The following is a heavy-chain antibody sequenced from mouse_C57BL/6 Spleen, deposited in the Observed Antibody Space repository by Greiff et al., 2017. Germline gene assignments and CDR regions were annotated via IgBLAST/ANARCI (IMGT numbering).Heavy chain of an antibody. CDR3: ARSYYGYDGVYFDY. V-gene: IGHV2-9-1*01. J-gene: IGHJ2*01. CDR1: GFSLTSYA. Sequence: QVQLKESGPGLVAPSQSLSITCTVSGFSLTSYAISWVRQPPGKGLEWLGVIWTGGGTNYNSALQSRLSISKDNSKSQVFLKMNSLLTDDTARYYCARSYYGYDGVYFDYWGQGTTLTVSS. CDR2: IWTGGGT. D-gene: IGHD2-2*01.